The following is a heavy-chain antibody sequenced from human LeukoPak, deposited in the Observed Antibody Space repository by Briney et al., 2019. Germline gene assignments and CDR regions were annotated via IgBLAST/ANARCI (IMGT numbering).Heavy chain of an antibody. D-gene: IGHD3-10*01. CDR2: ISWNSGSI. CDR1: GFTFDDYA. CDR3: AKDSASLVRGVTDY. V-gene: IGHV3-9*01. Sequence: GRSLRLSCAASGFTFDDYAMHWVRQAPGKGLEWVSGISWNSGSIGYADSVKGRFTISRDNAKNSLYLQMSSLRAEDTALYYCAKDSASLVRGVTDYWGQGTLVTVSS. J-gene: IGHJ4*02.